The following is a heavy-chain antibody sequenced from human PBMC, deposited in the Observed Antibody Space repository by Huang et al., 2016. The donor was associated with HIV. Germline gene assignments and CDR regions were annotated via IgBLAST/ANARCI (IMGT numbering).Heavy chain of an antibody. CDR1: GFILSNYG. D-gene: IGHD3-22*01. J-gene: IGHJ4*02. Sequence: VQLIESGGGVVQPGKSLRLSCATSGFILSNYGMHWVRQAPGKGVKWVAFIRNDGMKKNYADSVRGRFNVGRDNGNNTLFLQMRSLGVDDTAVYYCARGDYYDSSGYHPGYFDYWGQGILVTVSS. V-gene: IGHV3-33*04. CDR2: IRNDGMKK. CDR3: ARGDYYDSSGYHPGYFDY.